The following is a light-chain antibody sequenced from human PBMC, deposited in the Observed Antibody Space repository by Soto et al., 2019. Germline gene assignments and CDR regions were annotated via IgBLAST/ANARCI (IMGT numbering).Light chain of an antibody. CDR2: DAS. CDR3: QQGGT. CDR1: QSVRSY. V-gene: IGKV3-11*01. Sequence: DIVLTQSPATLSLSPGERATLSCRASQSVRSYLGLYQQRPGQAPRLLIYDASNRATGIPARFSGSGSGTDFTLSIRSLEPEDFAVYYCQQGGTFGQGTRLEIK. J-gene: IGKJ5*01.